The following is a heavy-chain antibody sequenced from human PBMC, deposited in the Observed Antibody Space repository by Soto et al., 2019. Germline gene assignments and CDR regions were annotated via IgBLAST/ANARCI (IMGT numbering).Heavy chain of an antibody. CDR3: VRATPAYVSDS. V-gene: IGHV5-51*01. Sequence: PGESLKISCKGSGYSFTTYWIAWVRQMSGKGLEWMGIVYPGDSDTRYSPSFQGRVIISADKSISTAYLQWSSLKASDTAMYYCVRATPAYVSDSCGQGTLVTVYS. J-gene: IGHJ5*02. CDR2: VYPGDSDT. CDR1: GYSFTTYW. D-gene: IGHD2-21*01.